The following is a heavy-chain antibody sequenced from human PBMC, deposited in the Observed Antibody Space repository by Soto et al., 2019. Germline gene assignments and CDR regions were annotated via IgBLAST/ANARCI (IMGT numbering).Heavy chain of an antibody. CDR3: ARGGDCGGDCYRPGDYYFDY. Sequence: QLQLQESGSGLVKPSQTLSLTCAVSGGSISSGGYSWSWIRQPPGKGLEWIGYIYHSGSTYYNPSLKSRVTISVDRSKNQFSLKLSSVTAADTAVYYCARGGDCGGDCYRPGDYYFDYWGQGTLVTVSS. J-gene: IGHJ4*02. D-gene: IGHD2-21*02. CDR1: GGSISSGGYS. CDR2: IYHSGST. V-gene: IGHV4-30-2*01.